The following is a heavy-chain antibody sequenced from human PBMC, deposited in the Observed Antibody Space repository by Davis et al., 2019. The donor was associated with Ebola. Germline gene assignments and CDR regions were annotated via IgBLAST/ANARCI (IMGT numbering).Heavy chain of an antibody. V-gene: IGHV4-34*01. CDR1: GGSFSGYY. CDR2: INHSGST. Sequence: MPSETLSLTCAVYGGSFSGYYWSWIRQPPGKGLEWIGEINHSGSTYYNPSLKSRVTISVDTSKNQFSLKLSSVTAADTAVYYCARRTEWSAFYYYYGMDVWGQGTTVTVSS. CDR3: ARRTEWSAFYYYYGMDV. D-gene: IGHD3-3*01. J-gene: IGHJ6*02.